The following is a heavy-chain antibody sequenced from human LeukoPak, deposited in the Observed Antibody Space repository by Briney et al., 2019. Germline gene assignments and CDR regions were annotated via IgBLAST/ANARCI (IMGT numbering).Heavy chain of an antibody. V-gene: IGHV3-21*01. CDR3: ARVGPRYYDILTGYTVGYGMDV. J-gene: IGHJ6*02. CDR1: GFTFSSYS. CDR2: ISSSSSYI. D-gene: IGHD3-9*01. Sequence: NPGGSLRLSCAASGFTFSSYSMNWVRQAPGKGLEWVSSISSSSSYIYYADSVKGRFTISRDNAKNSLYLQMNSLRAEDTAAYYCARVGPRYYDILTGYTVGYGMDVWGQGTTVTVSS.